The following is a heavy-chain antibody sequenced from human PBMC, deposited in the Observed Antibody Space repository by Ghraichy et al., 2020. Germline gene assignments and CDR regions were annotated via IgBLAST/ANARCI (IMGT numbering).Heavy chain of an antibody. CDR2: SYWNDDK. CDR3: AHKPYYGSGSYPFAY. CDR1: GFSLSTTGVG. D-gene: IGHD3-10*01. V-gene: IGHV2-5*01. Sequence: SGPTLVKPTQTLTLTCTFSGFSLSTTGVGVGWIRQPPGKALEWLAFSYWNDDKSYSPSLKSRLTISKDTSKNQVVLTMTNMDPVDTATYYRAHKPYYGSGSYPFAYWGQGTLVTVSS. J-gene: IGHJ4*02.